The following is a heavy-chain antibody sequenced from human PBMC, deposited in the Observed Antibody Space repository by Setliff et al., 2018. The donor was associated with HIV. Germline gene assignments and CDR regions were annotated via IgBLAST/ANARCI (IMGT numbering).Heavy chain of an antibody. V-gene: IGHV4-61*09. J-gene: IGHJ5*01. CDR3: ARGNYYNLWADPFDF. CDR1: GGSISSGSYY. D-gene: IGHD3-3*01. CDR2: VYTSGST. Sequence: SETLSLTCTVSGGSISSGSYYWSWIRQPAGKGLEWIGHVYTSGSTDYNPSLKSRVTISVDTSKNQFSLKLSSVTAADTAVYYCARGNYYNLWADPFDFWGQGTLVTVSS.